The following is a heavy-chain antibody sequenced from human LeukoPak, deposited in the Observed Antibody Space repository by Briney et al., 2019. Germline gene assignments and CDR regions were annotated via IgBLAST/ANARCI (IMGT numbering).Heavy chain of an antibody. D-gene: IGHD2-2*01. CDR3: ATPYCSSISCLDVFNM. CDR1: GVSVSDGRYY. Sequence: KPSETLSLTCSVSGVSVSDGRYYWTWIRQHPGKGLEWIGYKYYSGSAKYNPSLKSRLTISIDTSKNQFSLHLSSVTAADTATYYCATPYCSSISCLDVFNMWGQGTRVTVSP. J-gene: IGHJ3*02. CDR2: KYYSGSA. V-gene: IGHV4-31*03.